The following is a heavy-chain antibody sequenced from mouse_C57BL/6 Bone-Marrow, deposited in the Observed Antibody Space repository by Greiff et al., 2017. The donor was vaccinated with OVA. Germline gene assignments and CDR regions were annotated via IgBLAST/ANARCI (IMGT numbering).Heavy chain of an antibody. Sequence: QVQLQQPGAELVKPGASVKLSCKASGYTFTSYWMHWVKQRPGQGLEWIGMIHPNSGSTNYNEKFKSKATLTVDKSSSTAYMQLSSLTSEYSAVYDCARSWYGPYYALDYWGQGTSVTVSA. V-gene: IGHV1-64*01. CDR2: IHPNSGST. D-gene: IGHD2-10*02. J-gene: IGHJ4*01. CDR1: GYTFTSYW. CDR3: ARSWYGPYYALDY.